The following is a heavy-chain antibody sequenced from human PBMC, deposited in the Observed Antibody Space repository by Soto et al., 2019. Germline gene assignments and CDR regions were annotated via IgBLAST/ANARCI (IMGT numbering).Heavy chain of an antibody. CDR2: INPNSGGT. CDR1: GYTFTGYY. D-gene: IGHD2-15*01. Sequence: ASVKVSCKASGYTFTGYYMHWVRQAPGQGLEWMGWINPNSGGTNYAQKFQGWVTMTRDTSISTAYMELSRLRSDDTAVYYCARDWMIGYCSGGSCYGMDVWDQGTTVTVSS. V-gene: IGHV1-2*04. CDR3: ARDWMIGYCSGGSCYGMDV. J-gene: IGHJ6*02.